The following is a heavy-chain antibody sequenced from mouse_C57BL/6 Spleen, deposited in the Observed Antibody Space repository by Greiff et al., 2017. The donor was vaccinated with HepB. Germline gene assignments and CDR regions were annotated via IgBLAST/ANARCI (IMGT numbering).Heavy chain of an antibody. CDR2: ISSGSSTI. CDR1: GFTFSDYG. V-gene: IGHV5-17*01. CDR3: ARSNLDYDGGAWFAY. Sequence: EVHLVESGGGLVKPGGSLKLSCAASGFTFSDYGMHWVRQAPEKGLEWVAYISSGSSTIYYADTVKGRFTISRDNAKNTLFLQMTSLRSEDTAMYYCARSNLDYDGGAWFAYWGQGTLVTVSA. D-gene: IGHD2-4*01. J-gene: IGHJ3*01.